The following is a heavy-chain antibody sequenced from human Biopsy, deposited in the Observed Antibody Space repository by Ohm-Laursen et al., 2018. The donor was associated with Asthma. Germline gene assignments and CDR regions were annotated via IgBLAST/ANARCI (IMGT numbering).Heavy chain of an antibody. CDR3: VRDQAHRDNWFDP. V-gene: IGHV7-4-1*02. J-gene: IGHJ5*02. CDR1: GYTFTSYA. Sequence: SVKVSCKASGYTFTSYAINWLRQAPGQGLEWMGWIATSSGNPTYAQGFTPGRFVFSLDTSVTTAYLQITNLEPEDTAVYYCVRDQAHRDNWFDPWGQGTPVTVSS. D-gene: IGHD1-14*01. CDR2: IATSSGNP.